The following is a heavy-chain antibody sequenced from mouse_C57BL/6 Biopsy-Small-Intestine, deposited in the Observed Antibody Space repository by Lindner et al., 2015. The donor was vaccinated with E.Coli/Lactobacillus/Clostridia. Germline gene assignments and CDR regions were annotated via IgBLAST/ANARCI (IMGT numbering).Heavy chain of an antibody. CDR1: GYAFSNSW. CDR3: ARRPPDYDYDGWFVY. V-gene: IGHV1-82*01. CDR2: IYPGDGDT. J-gene: IGHJ3*01. Sequence: VQLQESGPELVKPGASVKISCKASGYAFSNSWMNWVRQRPGKGLEWIGRIYPGDGDTNYNGKFKDKATLTADKSSSIVYMQFSSLTSEDSAVYFCARRPPDYDYDGWFVYWGQGTLVTVSS. D-gene: IGHD2-4*01.